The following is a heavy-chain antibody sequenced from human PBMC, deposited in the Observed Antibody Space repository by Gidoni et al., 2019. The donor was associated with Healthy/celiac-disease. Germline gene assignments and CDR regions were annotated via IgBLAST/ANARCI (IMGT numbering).Heavy chain of an antibody. CDR3: ARDLRVLLPRRRRFYYYGMDV. Sequence: EVQLVESGGGLVQPGGSLRLSCAAPGFRFSSYWMNGVRQAPGKGLVWVSRINSDGSSTSYAEYVKGRFTISRNNAKNTLYQQMNSLRAGDTAVYYCARDLRVLLPRRRRFYYYGMDVWGQGTTVTVSS. D-gene: IGHD3-10*01. CDR1: GFRFSSYW. V-gene: IGHV3-74*01. J-gene: IGHJ6*02. CDR2: INSDGSST.